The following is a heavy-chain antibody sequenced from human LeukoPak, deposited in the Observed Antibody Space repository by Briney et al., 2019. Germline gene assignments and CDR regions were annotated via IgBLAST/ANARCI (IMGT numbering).Heavy chain of an antibody. D-gene: IGHD6-19*01. Sequence: GGSLRLSCAASGFTFSRYAMNWVRQAPGKGLEWVSTISTSGNTHYADSVKGRFTISRDNSKNTLFLQMNSLRAEDAAIYYCAKDHDSTGLYQDRDYWGQGTLVTISS. CDR3: AKDHDSTGLYQDRDY. V-gene: IGHV3-23*01. CDR1: GFTFSRYA. CDR2: ISTSGNT. J-gene: IGHJ4*02.